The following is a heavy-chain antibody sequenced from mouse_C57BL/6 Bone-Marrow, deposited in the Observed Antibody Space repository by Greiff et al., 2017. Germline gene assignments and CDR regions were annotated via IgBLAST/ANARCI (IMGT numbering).Heavy chain of an antibody. CDR3: ARDDGYYVDY. Sequence: VKLQESGAELVKPGASVKMSCKASGYTFTSYWITWVKQRPGQGLEWIGDIYPGSGSTNYNEKFKSKATLTVDTSSSTAYMQLSSLTSEDSAVYYCARDDGYYVDYWGQGTTLTVSS. CDR1: GYTFTSYW. CDR2: IYPGSGST. D-gene: IGHD2-3*01. V-gene: IGHV1-55*01. J-gene: IGHJ2*01.